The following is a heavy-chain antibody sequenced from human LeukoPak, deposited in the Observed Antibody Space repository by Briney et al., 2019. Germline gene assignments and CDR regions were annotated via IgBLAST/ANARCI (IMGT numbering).Heavy chain of an antibody. J-gene: IGHJ3*02. V-gene: IGHV4-34*01. CDR1: GGSFSGYY. Sequence: PSETLSLTCAVFGGSFSGYYWSWIRQPPGKGLEWIGEINHSGITNYNPSLKSRVTISVDTSKKQFSLKLTSVTAADTAVYYCARGLGVVTPGGDAFDIWGQGTMVTVSS. D-gene: IGHD3-3*01. CDR3: ARGLGVVTPGGDAFDI. CDR2: INHSGIT.